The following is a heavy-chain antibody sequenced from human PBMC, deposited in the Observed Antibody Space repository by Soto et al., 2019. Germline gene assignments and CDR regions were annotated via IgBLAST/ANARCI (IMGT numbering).Heavy chain of an antibody. CDR1: GGSVSSGSYY. D-gene: IGHD5-18*01. Sequence: SETLSLTCTVSGGSVSSGSYYWSWIRQPPXKGLEWIGYIYYSGSTNYNPSLKSRVTISVDTSKNQFSLKLSSVTAADTAVYYCARDGGYSYGVYYYYYGMDVWGQGTTVTVSS. V-gene: IGHV4-61*01. CDR2: IYYSGST. J-gene: IGHJ6*02. CDR3: ARDGGYSYGVYYYYYGMDV.